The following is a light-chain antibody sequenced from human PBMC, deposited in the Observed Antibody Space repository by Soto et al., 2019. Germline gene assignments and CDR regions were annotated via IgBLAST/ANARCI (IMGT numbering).Light chain of an antibody. CDR2: GAS. Sequence: EIVLTQSPGTLALSLGERATLSCRASQSISSSYLAWYQQKPGQAPRLLIYGASSRATGIPDRFSGSGSGTDFTLTISRLEPEDFAVYYCQQYGRTFGQGTXV. CDR1: QSISSSY. CDR3: QQYGRT. J-gene: IGKJ1*01. V-gene: IGKV3-20*01.